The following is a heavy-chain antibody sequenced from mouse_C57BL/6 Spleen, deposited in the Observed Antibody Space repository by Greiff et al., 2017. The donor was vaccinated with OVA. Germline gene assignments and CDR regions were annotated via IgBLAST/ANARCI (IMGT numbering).Heavy chain of an antibody. CDR1: GYTFTDYN. D-gene: IGHD1-1*01. CDR2: INPNNGGT. J-gene: IGHJ2*01. CDR3: ARGVNYYGSSYFDY. V-gene: IGHV1-22*01. Sequence: VQLQQSGPELVKPGASVKMSCKASGYTFTDYNMHWVKQSHGKSLEWIGYINPNNGGTSYNQKFKGKATLTVNKSSSTAYMELRSLTSEASAVYYCARGVNYYGSSYFDYWGQGTTLTVSS.